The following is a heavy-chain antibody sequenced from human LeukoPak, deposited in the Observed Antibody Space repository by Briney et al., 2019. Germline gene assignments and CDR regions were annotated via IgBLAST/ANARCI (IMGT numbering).Heavy chain of an antibody. CDR2: IYPGDSDT. J-gene: IGHJ4*02. CDR3: ARGSASSRSTYDY. D-gene: IGHD1-26*01. CDR1: GYNFASYW. Sequence: GESLKISCQGSGYNFASYWIGWVRQMPGKDLEWMGIIYPGDSDTKYSPSFQGQVTISADKSISTAYLQWSSLKASDTAMYYCARGSASSRSTYDYWGQGTLIIVSS. V-gene: IGHV5-51*01.